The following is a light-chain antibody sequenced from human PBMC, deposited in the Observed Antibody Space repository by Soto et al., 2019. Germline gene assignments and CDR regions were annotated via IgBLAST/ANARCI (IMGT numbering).Light chain of an antibody. CDR3: QHTYSDPT. CDR1: QSVNIY. V-gene: IGKV1-39*01. J-gene: IGKJ2*01. CDR2: ASS. Sequence: DIQMTQSPSSLSAAVGDRVTMTCRTSQSVNIYVNWYQQKPGKAPILLIYASSSLQSGVPSRFSGSGSETDFTLTISSLEPEDFAAYYCQHTYSDPTFGRRTKAEFK.